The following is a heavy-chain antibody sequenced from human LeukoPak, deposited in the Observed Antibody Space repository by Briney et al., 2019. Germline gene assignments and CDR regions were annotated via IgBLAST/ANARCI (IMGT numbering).Heavy chain of an antibody. D-gene: IGHD5-18*01. CDR1: GGTFSSYA. CDR3: ARDRGYSYGWYFDY. Sequence: SVKVSCKASGGTFSSYAISWVRQAPGQGLEWMGGIIPIFGTANYAQKFQGRVTITADGSTSTAYMELSSLRSEDTAVYYCARDRGYSYGWYFDYWGQGTLVTVSS. CDR2: IIPIFGTA. J-gene: IGHJ4*02. V-gene: IGHV1-69*13.